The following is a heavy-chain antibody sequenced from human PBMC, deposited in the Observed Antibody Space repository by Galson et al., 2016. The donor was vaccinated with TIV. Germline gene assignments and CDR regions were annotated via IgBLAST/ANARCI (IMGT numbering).Heavy chain of an antibody. CDR1: GFTFSSWH. CDR2: ITYTSATI. J-gene: IGHJ3*01. CDR3: ARPGNYDGDRRGAFDL. D-gene: IGHD4-23*01. V-gene: IGHV3-48*04. Sequence: SLRLSCAASGFTFSSWHMDWVRQAPGEGLEWISFITYTSATIYYADSVKGRFTVSRDNAKNSLYLQMNSLRAEDTAVYYCARPGNYDGDRRGAFDLWDQGTMVTVSP.